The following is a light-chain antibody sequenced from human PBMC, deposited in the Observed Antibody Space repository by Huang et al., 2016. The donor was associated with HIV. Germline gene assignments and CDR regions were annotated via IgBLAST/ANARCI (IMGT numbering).Light chain of an antibody. CDR2: AAS. V-gene: IGKV1-NL1*01. J-gene: IGKJ1*01. CDR1: QGISHS. CDR3: QQYFGVPRT. Sequence: DIQMTQSPSSLSASVGDRVTITCRASQGISHSLAWYQQKPGKAPKLLLYAASRLEDGVSSRFSGSGSGTEYTLSISSLQPEDFATYYCQQYFGVPRTFGQGTKVDVK.